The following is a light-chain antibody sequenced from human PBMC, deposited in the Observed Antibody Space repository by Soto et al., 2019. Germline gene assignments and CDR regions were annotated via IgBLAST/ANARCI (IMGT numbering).Light chain of an antibody. CDR3: QQYGSSPG. CDR1: QSVSSSY. V-gene: IGKV3-20*01. CDR2: GAS. J-gene: IGKJ3*01. Sequence: EIVLTQSPGTLSLSPGERATLSCRASQSVSSSYLAWYQQTPGQAPRLLIYGASSSATRIPDRFSGSGSGTDFPLTISRLEPQDFAVYYCQQYGSSPGFGPGTKVDIK.